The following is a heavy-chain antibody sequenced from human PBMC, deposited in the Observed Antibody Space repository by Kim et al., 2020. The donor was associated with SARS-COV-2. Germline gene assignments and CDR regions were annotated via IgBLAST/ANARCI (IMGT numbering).Heavy chain of an antibody. V-gene: IGHV3-30*18. Sequence: GGSLRLSCAASGFTFSSYGMHWVRQAPGKGLEWVAVISYDGSNKYYADSVKGRFTISRDNSKNTLYLQMNSLRAEDTAVYYCAKVVGRGVVAATDYWGQGTLVTVSS. CDR3: AKVVGRGVVAATDY. J-gene: IGHJ4*02. CDR1: GFTFSSYG. D-gene: IGHD2-15*01. CDR2: ISYDGSNK.